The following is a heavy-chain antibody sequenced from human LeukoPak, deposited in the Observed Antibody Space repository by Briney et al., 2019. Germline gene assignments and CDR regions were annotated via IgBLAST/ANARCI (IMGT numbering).Heavy chain of an antibody. CDR2: ISWNSGSI. CDR1: GFTFDDYA. V-gene: IGHV3-9*01. D-gene: IGHD6-13*01. J-gene: IGHJ4*02. Sequence: PGGSLRLSCAASGFTFDDYAMHWVRQAPGKGLEWVSGISWNSGSIGYADSVKGRFTISRDNAKNSLYLQMNSLRAEDTALYYCAKGPLLYSSSWPYYFDYWGQGTLVTVSS. CDR3: AKGPLLYSSSWPYYFDY.